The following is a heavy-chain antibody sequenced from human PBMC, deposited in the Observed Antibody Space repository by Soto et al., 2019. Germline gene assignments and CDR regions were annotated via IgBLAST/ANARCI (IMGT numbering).Heavy chain of an antibody. J-gene: IGHJ5*02. Sequence: SETLSLTCTVSGASISSYYWSWFRQPPGKGLEWIGYIYYSGSTNYNPSLKSRVTISVDTSKNQFSLKLSSVTAADTAVYYCARAGLWSGYPNWFDPWGQGTLVTVSS. CDR2: IYYSGST. CDR1: GASISSYY. CDR3: ARAGLWSGYPNWFDP. V-gene: IGHV4-59*01. D-gene: IGHD3-3*01.